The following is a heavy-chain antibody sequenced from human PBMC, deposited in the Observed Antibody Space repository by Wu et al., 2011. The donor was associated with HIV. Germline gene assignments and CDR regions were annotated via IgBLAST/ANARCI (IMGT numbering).Heavy chain of an antibody. V-gene: IGHV1-2*02. CDR2: INPDSGDT. Sequence: QVQLVQSGAEVKKPGASVTVSCKASGYTFTNYYIHWVRQAPGQGLEWMGWINPDSGDTNFAQKFQGRVTMTRDTSISTAYMELSRLRSDDTAVYYCARAGTYCSGGSCFPSEYWGQGTLVTVSS. J-gene: IGHJ4*02. D-gene: IGHD2-15*01. CDR3: ARAGTYCSGGSCFPSEY. CDR1: GYTFTNYY.